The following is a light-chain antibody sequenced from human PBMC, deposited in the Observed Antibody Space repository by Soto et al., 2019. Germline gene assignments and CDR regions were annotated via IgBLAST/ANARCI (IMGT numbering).Light chain of an antibody. CDR3: HQYNNWPPWT. J-gene: IGKJ1*01. CDR2: GAS. V-gene: IGKV3-15*01. Sequence: EIVMTQSPATLSVSPGERATLSCRASQSVSSNLAWFQQKPGQAPRLLIHGASTRATGVPARFSGSGSGTEFTLTISSLQSEDFAVYYCHQYNNWPPWTFGQGTKVDIK. CDR1: QSVSSN.